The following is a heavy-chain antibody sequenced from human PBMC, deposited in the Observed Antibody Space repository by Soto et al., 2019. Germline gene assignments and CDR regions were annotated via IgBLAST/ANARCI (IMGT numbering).Heavy chain of an antibody. CDR1: GFTFSSYG. CDR3: ARDLDPQLVQGYYFDY. Sequence: GGSLRLSCAASGFTFSSYGMHWVRQAPGKGLEWVAVIWYDGSNKYYADSVKGRFTISRDNSKNTLYLQMNSLRAEDTAVYYCARDLDPQLVQGYYFDYWGQGTLVTVSS. CDR2: IWYDGSNK. D-gene: IGHD6-13*01. J-gene: IGHJ4*02. V-gene: IGHV3-33*01.